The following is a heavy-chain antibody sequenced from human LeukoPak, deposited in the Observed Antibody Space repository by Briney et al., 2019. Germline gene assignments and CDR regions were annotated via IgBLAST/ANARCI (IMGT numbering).Heavy chain of an antibody. CDR1: GGSISSYY. CDR3: ARLNLAAREDY. CDR2: IYTSGST. J-gene: IGHJ4*02. D-gene: IGHD6-6*01. Sequence: PSETLSLTCTVSGGSISSYYWSWIRQPPGKGLEWIGYIYTSGSTNYNPSLKSRVTISVDTSKNHFSLKLSSVPAADTAVYYCARLNLAAREDYWGQGTLVTVSS. V-gene: IGHV4-4*09.